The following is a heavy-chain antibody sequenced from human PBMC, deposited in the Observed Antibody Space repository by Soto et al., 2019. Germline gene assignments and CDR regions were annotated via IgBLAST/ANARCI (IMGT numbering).Heavy chain of an antibody. V-gene: IGHV4-39*02. J-gene: IGHJ4*02. D-gene: IGHD6-19*01. CDR2: THYSGRV. CDR1: GGSIGGSAYH. CDR3: AITPGIEVAGPNY. Sequence: SQTLSLTCTFSGGSIGGSAYHWGWIRQPPGNGLDRIGSTHYSGRVYYNESLLARVTILVDTSTNRFSLSLDSVTAADTAVYYCAITPGIEVAGPNYWVQGTLVTVS.